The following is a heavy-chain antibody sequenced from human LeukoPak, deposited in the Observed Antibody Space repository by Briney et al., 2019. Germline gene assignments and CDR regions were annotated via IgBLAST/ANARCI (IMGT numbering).Heavy chain of an antibody. V-gene: IGHV3-74*01. CDR2: INGDGSST. J-gene: IGHJ6*02. Sequence: GGSLRLSCAASGFTFSSYWMHWVRQAPGKGLVWVSRINGDGSSTTYVDSVMGRFTISRDNAKNTLYLQMNSVRAEDTAVYYCARDRVVPAAIDYYYGMDVWGQGTTVTVSS. CDR1: GFTFSSYW. D-gene: IGHD2-2*01. CDR3: ARDRVVPAAIDYYYGMDV.